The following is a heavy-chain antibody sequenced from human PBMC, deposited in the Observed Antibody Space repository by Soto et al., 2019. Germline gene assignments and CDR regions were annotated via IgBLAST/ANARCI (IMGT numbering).Heavy chain of an antibody. CDR3: ARHRRSYYGSGSLYYYAMDV. CDR2: IFYSGTT. V-gene: IGHV4-59*08. CDR1: GTSIRTFS. J-gene: IGHJ6*02. Sequence: PSDTLSPTFNSSGTSIRTFSRTWIRQPPGKGLECIVYIFYSGTTNYNPSLENRVTISVDTSKNQFSLKLSSLTAADTAVYYCARHRRSYYGSGSLYYYAMDVWGQGTTVT. D-gene: IGHD3-10*01.